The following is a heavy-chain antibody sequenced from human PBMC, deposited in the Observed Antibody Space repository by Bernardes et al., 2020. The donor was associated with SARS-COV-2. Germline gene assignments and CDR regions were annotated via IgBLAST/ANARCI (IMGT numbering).Heavy chain of an antibody. J-gene: IGHJ6*02. V-gene: IGHV1-18*04. D-gene: IGHD3-3*01. Sequence: ASVKVSCKASGYTFTSYGISWVRQAPGQGLEWMGWISAYNGNTNYAQKLQGRVTITTDTSTSTAYMELRSLRSDDTAVYYCARDFTGYYGFWSGYYYGVDVWGQGTTVTVSS. CDR1: GYTFTSYG. CDR3: ARDFTGYYGFWSGYYYGVDV. CDR2: ISAYNGNT.